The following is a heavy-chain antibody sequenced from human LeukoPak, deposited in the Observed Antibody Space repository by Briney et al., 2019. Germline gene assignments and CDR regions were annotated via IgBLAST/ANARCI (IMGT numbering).Heavy chain of an antibody. J-gene: IGHJ4*02. V-gene: IGHV3-23*01. CDR1: GFTFSSYA. CDR2: ISGRGGST. Sequence: LSGGSLRLFWAASGFTFSSYAISWVRQAPGEGLEWVSAISGRGGSTFYADSGEGRFTLFRGNSKNKLYLQRNSLRAQDTALYLCAKAPLISVYYRNDYWGQGTLVTVSS. CDR3: AKAPLISVYYRNDY. D-gene: IGHD3-22*01.